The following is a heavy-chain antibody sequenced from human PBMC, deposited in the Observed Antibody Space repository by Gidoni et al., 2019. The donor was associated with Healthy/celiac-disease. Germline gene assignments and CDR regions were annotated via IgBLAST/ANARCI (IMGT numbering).Heavy chain of an antibody. CDR1: GGSISSYY. CDR2: IYYSGST. D-gene: IGHD1-26*01. J-gene: IGHJ4*02. CDR3: ARHDGGSYAGGDYFDY. Sequence: QVQLQESGPGLVKPSETLSLTCPVSGGSISSYYWSWIRQPPGKGLEWIGYIYYSGSTNYNPSLKSRVTISVDTSKNQFSLKLSSVTAADTAVYYCARHDGGSYAGGDYFDYWGQGTLVTVSS. V-gene: IGHV4-59*08.